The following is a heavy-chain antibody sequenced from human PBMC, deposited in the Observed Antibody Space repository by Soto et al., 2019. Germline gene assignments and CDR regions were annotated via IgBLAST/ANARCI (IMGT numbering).Heavy chain of an antibody. CDR2: ISAYNGNT. D-gene: IGHD3-22*01. CDR3: ARDHRYDSRGYHPHFDC. CDR1: GYTFTSYG. J-gene: IGHJ4*02. V-gene: IGHV1-18*01. Sequence: QVQLVQSGAEVKKPGASVKVSCKASGYTFTSYGISWVRQAPGQGLEWMGWISAYNGNTNYAQKLQGRVTMTTDTSTSTAYMELRSLRSDDTAVYYCARDHRYDSRGYHPHFDCWGQGTLVTVSS.